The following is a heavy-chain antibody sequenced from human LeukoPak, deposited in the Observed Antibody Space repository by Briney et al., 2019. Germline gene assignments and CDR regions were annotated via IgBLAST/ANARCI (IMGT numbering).Heavy chain of an antibody. CDR3: ARGSTGDKSNN. J-gene: IGHJ4*02. D-gene: IGHD7-27*01. CDR2: IYYSGTT. CDR1: GGSITSGGYY. V-gene: IGHV4-31*03. Sequence: PSETLSLTCTVSGGSITSGGYYWSWIRQLPGKGLEWIGYIYYSGTTSYNPSLKSRHTISLDTSENQFSLKLSSVTAADTAVYYCARGSTGDKSNNWGQGTLVTVSS.